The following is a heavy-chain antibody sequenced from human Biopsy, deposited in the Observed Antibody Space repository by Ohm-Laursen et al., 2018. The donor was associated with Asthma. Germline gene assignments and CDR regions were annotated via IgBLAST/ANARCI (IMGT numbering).Heavy chain of an antibody. CDR1: GDTLTERS. V-gene: IGHV1-24*01. CDR2: FDIEDGEA. D-gene: IGHD4-11*01. CDR3: ARVEAARHDYRSYDFDY. Sequence: ASVKVSCKASGDTLTERSIHWVRQAPGKGLEWMGGFDIEDGEASYAQKFKGRVTLTEDPSTDTVYMELTRLRSDDTAVYYCARVEAARHDYRSYDFDYWGQGTLVTVSS. J-gene: IGHJ4*02.